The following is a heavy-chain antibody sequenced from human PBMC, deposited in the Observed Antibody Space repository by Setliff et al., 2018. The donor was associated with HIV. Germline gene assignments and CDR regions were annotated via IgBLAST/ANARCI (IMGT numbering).Heavy chain of an antibody. Sequence: PSETLSLTCTVSGGSISSHYWSWIRQPPGKGLEWIGYIYYSGSTNYNPSLKSRVTISVDTSKNQFSLKLSSVTAADTAVYYCAGRADSGYDLGYWGQGTLVTVSS. V-gene: IGHV4-59*11. CDR3: AGRADSGYDLGY. J-gene: IGHJ4*02. CDR1: GGSISSHY. D-gene: IGHD5-12*01. CDR2: IYYSGST.